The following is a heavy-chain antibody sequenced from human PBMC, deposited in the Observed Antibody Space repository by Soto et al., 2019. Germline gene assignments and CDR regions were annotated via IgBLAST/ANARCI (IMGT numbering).Heavy chain of an antibody. CDR2: IYHSVST. CDR3: ASEYSSSSVLDYYYSMDV. D-gene: IGHD6-6*01. CDR1: GGSISSSNC. Sequence: PSETLSLTGAVSGGSISSSNCWSWVRQPPGKGLEWIGEIYHSVSTNYNPSLKSRVTISVDKSKKQFSLKLSSVTAADTAVYYCASEYSSSSVLDYYYSMDVLGRGTTVTVCS. V-gene: IGHV4-4*02. J-gene: IGHJ6*02.